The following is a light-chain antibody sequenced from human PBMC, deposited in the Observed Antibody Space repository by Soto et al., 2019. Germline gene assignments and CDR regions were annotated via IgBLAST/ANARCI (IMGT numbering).Light chain of an antibody. V-gene: IGKV3-20*01. CDR1: QSISSSY. J-gene: IGKJ1*01. Sequence: EIVLTQSPGTLSLYQGERATLSCRASQSISSSYLAWYQQKPGQAPRLLIYGASSRATGIPDRFSGSGSGTDFTLTINRLEPEDFAVYYCQQYDSSPRTFGQGTKVDIK. CDR3: QQYDSSPRT. CDR2: GAS.